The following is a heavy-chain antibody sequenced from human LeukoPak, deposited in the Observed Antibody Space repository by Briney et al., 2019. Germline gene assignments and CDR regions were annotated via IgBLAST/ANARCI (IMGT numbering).Heavy chain of an antibody. Sequence: GGSLRLSCAASGFTFSRHNMNWVRQAPGKGLEWVSSISSSSSYIYYADSVKGRFTISRDNAKNSLYLQMNSLRAEDTAVYYCAELGITMIGGVWGKGTTVTISS. CDR3: AELGITMIGGV. D-gene: IGHD3-10*02. CDR1: GFTFSRHN. V-gene: IGHV3-21*01. J-gene: IGHJ6*04. CDR2: ISSSSSYI.